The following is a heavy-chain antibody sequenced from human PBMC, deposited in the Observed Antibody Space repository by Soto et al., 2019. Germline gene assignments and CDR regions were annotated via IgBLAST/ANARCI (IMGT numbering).Heavy chain of an antibody. Sequence: ESGGGLVQPGGSLRLSCAASGFTFSTYWMTWVRQPPGKGLEWVANMDQDGSETYYVDSVRGRFTVSRDNAKNSLYLQMNSLRVEDTAVYYCVCGGNFFIYWSQGTLVTVSP. D-gene: IGHD3-16*01. CDR1: GFTFSTYW. J-gene: IGHJ4*02. V-gene: IGHV3-7*01. CDR2: MDQDGSET. CDR3: VCGGNFFIY.